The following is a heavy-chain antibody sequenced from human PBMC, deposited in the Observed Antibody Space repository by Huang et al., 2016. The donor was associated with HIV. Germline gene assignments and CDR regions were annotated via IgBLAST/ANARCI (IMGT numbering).Heavy chain of an antibody. J-gene: IGHJ3*02. Sequence: QVQLVESGGGVVQPGRSLRLSCAASGFTFSSYAMHWVRQAPGKWLEWVAVISYDGSNKYYADSVKGRFTISRDNSKNTLYLQMNSLRAEDTAVYYCASSDRGYSVWELRVGWGAFDIWGQGTMVTVSS. D-gene: IGHD1-26*01. CDR1: GFTFSSYA. CDR3: ASSDRGYSVWELRVGWGAFDI. V-gene: IGHV3-30-3*01. CDR2: ISYDGSNK.